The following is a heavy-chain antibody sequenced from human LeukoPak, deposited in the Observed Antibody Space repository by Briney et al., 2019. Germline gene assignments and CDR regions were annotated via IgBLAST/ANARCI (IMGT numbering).Heavy chain of an antibody. V-gene: IGHV3-23*01. Sequence: GGSLRLSCAASGFTFGSYAMSWVRQAPGKGLEWVSAISGSGGSTYYADSVKGRFTISRDNSKNTLYLQMNSLRAEDTALYYCAKDSKMALIAAAGRTFDYWGQGTMVTVSS. D-gene: IGHD6-13*01. CDR1: GFTFGSYA. CDR2: ISGSGGST. J-gene: IGHJ4*02. CDR3: AKDSKMALIAAAGRTFDY.